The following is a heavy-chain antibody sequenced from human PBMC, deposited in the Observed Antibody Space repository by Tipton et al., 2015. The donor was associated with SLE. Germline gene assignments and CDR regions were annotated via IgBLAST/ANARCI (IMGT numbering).Heavy chain of an antibody. CDR1: GFTFSSYA. D-gene: IGHD5-18*01. CDR2: IRGSGGST. J-gene: IGHJ4*02. Sequence: GSLRLSCAASGFTFSSYAMSWVRQAPGKGLEWVSAIRGSGGSTYYADSVKGRFTISRDNAKNSLYLQMNSLRAEDTAVYYCARDPGYSYGTPYFDYWGQGTLVTVSS. V-gene: IGHV3-23*01. CDR3: ARDPGYSYGTPYFDY.